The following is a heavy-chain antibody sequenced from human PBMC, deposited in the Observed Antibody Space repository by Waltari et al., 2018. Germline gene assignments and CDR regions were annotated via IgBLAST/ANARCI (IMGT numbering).Heavy chain of an antibody. V-gene: IGHV3-48*03. J-gene: IGHJ6*03. Sequence: EVQLVESGGGLEQPGGSLRLSCACSGFNFGSYEMLWVRQAPGKGLEWVSYIGTSDRSIYYADSVRGRFTISRDNAKNSLYLHMNNLRAEDTAVYYCARVGGYYYYYMDVWGKGTTVTVSS. D-gene: IGHD3-16*01. CDR3: ARVGGYYYYYMDV. CDR2: IGTSDRSI. CDR1: GFNFGSYE.